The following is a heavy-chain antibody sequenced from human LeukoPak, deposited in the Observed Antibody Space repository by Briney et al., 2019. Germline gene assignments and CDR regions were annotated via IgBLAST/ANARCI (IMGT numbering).Heavy chain of an antibody. Sequence: GGSLRLSCAASGFAFDNFAMNWVRQAPGSGLEWVSTIGISSYTSYYADSVEGRFTISRDNSKNTLFLQMDSLRAEDTAVYFCAKSDSHSSTWYTPFIDYWGQGALVTVSS. CDR2: IGISSYTS. J-gene: IGHJ4*02. CDR3: AKSDSHSSTWYTPFIDY. V-gene: IGHV3-23*01. D-gene: IGHD6-13*01. CDR1: GFAFDNFA.